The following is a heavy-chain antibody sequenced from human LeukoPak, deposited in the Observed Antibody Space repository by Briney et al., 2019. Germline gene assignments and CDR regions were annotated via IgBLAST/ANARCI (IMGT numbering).Heavy chain of an antibody. CDR2: IWYDVSNK. Sequence: PGRSLRLFCAVSGFTFSSYGLLGARRPPAKGRECEAVIWYDVSNKYYADSVKGRFTISRDNSKNTLYLQMNSLRAEDTAVYYCAKVLCFGYPYAFDIWGQGTMVTVSS. CDR1: GFTFSSYG. J-gene: IGHJ3*02. V-gene: IGHV3-33*06. CDR3: AKVLCFGYPYAFDI. D-gene: IGHD3-10*01.